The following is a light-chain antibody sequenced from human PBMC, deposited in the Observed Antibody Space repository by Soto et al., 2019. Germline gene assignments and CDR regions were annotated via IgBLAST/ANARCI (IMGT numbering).Light chain of an antibody. Sequence: EIVMTQSPATLSVSPGERATLSCRASQNVNTNLAWYQQKPGQAPRLLIYGASTRATGIPARFSGSGSGTEVTLTISSLQSEDFAVYSCQQYNNWPYTFGQGTELEIK. V-gene: IGKV3-15*01. CDR3: QQYNNWPYT. J-gene: IGKJ2*01. CDR2: GAS. CDR1: QNVNTN.